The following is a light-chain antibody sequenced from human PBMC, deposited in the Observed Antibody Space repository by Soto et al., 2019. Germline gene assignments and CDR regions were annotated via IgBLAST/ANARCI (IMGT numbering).Light chain of an antibody. CDR2: EVS. CDR3: SSYTSSSTNV. J-gene: IGLJ1*01. CDR1: SRDVGGYNY. Sequence: QSVLTQPASVSGSPAQSITSSCTGTSRDVGGYNYVSWYQQHPGKAPKRMIYEVSNRPSGVSNRFSGSKSGNTASLTISGLQAEDEADYYCSSYTSSSTNVFGTGTKVTVL. V-gene: IGLV2-14*01.